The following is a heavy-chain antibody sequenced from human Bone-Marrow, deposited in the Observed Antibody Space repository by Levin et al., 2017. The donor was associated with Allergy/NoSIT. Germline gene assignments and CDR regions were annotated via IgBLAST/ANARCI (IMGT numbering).Heavy chain of an antibody. J-gene: IGHJ4*02. CDR3: ARQGDDGDYRY. CDR2: IYYTGTT. Sequence: SETLSLTCSVLGGSISRSSFFWSWIRQTPGQGLEWIGNIYYTGTTYYNPSLRSRLTISVDTSTNQFSLNLNSVTAADTAVYYCARQGDDGDYRYWGQGTLVTVSS. V-gene: IGHV4-39*01. D-gene: IGHD4-17*01. CDR1: GGSISRSSFF.